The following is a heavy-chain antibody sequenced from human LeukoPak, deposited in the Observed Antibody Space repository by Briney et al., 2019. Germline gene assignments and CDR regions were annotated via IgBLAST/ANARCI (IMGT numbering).Heavy chain of an antibody. CDR3: SRRRGSSGYRDC. Sequence: SETLSLTCTVSGGSISSGNYYWGWIRQPHGRGLEWIGNIYHSGSTYFNPSLESRLTMSVDTSKNQFSLRLSSVTAADTAVYYCSRRRGSSGYRDCWGKGTVVTVSS. CDR2: IYHSGST. J-gene: IGHJ4*02. CDR1: GGSISSGNYY. D-gene: IGHD6-25*01. V-gene: IGHV4-39*01.